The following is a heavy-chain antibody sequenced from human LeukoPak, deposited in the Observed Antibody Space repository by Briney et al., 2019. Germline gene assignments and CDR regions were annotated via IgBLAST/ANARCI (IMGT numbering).Heavy chain of an antibody. V-gene: IGHV4-4*02. CDR2: INHSGST. CDR1: GGSITNTNW. CDR3: ARQRSWGSGSYYNPPYYYMDV. J-gene: IGHJ6*03. D-gene: IGHD3-10*01. Sequence: PSGTLSLTCAVSGGSITNTNWWSGVRRSPQKGLEWIGEINHSGSTNYNPSLKRRVTISVDTSKNKFSMKVSSVTAADTAVYYCARQRSWGSGSYYNPPYYYMDVWGKGTTVTISS.